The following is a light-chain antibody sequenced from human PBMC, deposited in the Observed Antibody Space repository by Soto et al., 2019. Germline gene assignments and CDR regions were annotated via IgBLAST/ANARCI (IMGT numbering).Light chain of an antibody. CDR3: SSYTSRSTLDV. V-gene: IGLV2-14*01. J-gene: IGLJ1*01. Sequence: QSALTQPASVSGSPGQSITISCTGTSSDVGGYNYVSWYQQHPGKAPKLMIYDVSNRPSGVSNRFSGSKSGNTASLTISGLQSEDEADYYCSSYTSRSTLDVFGIGTKLTVL. CDR2: DVS. CDR1: SSDVGGYNY.